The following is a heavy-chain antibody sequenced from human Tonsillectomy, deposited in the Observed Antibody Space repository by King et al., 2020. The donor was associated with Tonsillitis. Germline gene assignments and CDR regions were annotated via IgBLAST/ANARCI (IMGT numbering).Heavy chain of an antibody. J-gene: IGHJ4*02. CDR1: GFTFNSYS. CDR2: IGRRCSTI. Sequence: VQLVESGGGLVQPGGSLRLSCTASGFTFNSYSMNWVRQAPGKGLEWLSYIGRRCSTIFYADPGRGRFTISRDNAEDSPRLQMNSLSAEDTAVYYCARDQHYALDYWGQGTLVTVSS. D-gene: IGHD2-2*01. V-gene: IGHV3-48*01. CDR3: ARDQHYALDY.